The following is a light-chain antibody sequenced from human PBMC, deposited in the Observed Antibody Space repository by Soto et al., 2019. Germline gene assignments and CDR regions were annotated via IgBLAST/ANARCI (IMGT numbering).Light chain of an antibody. J-gene: IGKJ2*01. V-gene: IGKV1-8*01. CDR3: QQYYIYPYT. CDR1: QGISSY. CDR2: AAS. Sequence: AIRMTQSPSSLSASTGDRVTITCRASQGISSYLAWYQQKPGKAPKLLIYAASTLQSGVPSRFSGRGSGTDFTLTISCLQSEDYATYYCQQYYIYPYTFGQGTKLEIK.